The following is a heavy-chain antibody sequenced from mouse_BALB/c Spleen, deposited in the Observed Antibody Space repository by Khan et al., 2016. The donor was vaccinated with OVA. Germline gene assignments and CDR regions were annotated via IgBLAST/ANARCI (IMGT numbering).Heavy chain of an antibody. D-gene: IGHD2-1*01. J-gene: IGHJ3*01. CDR2: ISSGSSTI. Sequence: EVELVESGGGLVQPGGSRKLSCAASGFTFSSFGMHWVRQAPEKGLEWVAYISSGSSTIYYADTVKGRFTLSRDNPKNTLFLQMTSLRSEDTAMYYCATPGNYGFAYLGQGTLVTVSA. CDR3: ATPGNYGFAY. V-gene: IGHV5-17*02. CDR1: GFTFSSFG.